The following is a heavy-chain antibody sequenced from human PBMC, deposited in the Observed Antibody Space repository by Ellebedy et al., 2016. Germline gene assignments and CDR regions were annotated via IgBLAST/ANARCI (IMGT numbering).Heavy chain of an antibody. J-gene: IGHJ3*02. Sequence: GESLKISCVASGFTFSNYWMRWVRQAPGKGLVWVSDIQTDGRSTNYADSVKGRFTISRDNAKNTLYMQMNSLRAEDTAVYYCTRGGSYAFDTWGQGTVVTVSS. CDR3: TRGGSYAFDT. CDR1: GFTFSNYW. V-gene: IGHV3-74*01. CDR2: IQTDGRST.